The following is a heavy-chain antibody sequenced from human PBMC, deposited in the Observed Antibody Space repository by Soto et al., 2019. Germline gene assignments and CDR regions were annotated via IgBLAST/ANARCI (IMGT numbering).Heavy chain of an antibody. D-gene: IGHD3-22*01. Sequence: GESLQISFEASGSMFFGYRLLGVRRLPGNGLEWMRTIYPSYSDTRYSPSIQGQVTISADKSLTAAYLHWSTLKASDTVMYYCTRGAYYDSSGLVADIWGPGTLVTVSS. CDR3: TRGAYYDSSGLVADI. CDR1: GSMFFGYR. V-gene: IGHV5-51*01. CDR2: IYPSYSDT. J-gene: IGHJ3*02.